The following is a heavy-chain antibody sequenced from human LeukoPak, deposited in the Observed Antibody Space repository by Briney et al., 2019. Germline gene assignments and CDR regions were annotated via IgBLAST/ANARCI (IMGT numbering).Heavy chain of an antibody. CDR2: IYYSGST. Sequence: SETLSLTCTVSGGSISSYYWSWIRQPPGKGLEWIGYIYYSGSTNYNPSLKSRVTISVDTSKNQSSLKLSSVTAADTAVYYCARDRLEEYYDSSGLSEAWYFDLWGRGTLVTVSS. V-gene: IGHV4-59*01. CDR1: GGSISSYY. J-gene: IGHJ2*01. D-gene: IGHD3-22*01. CDR3: ARDRLEEYYDSSGLSEAWYFDL.